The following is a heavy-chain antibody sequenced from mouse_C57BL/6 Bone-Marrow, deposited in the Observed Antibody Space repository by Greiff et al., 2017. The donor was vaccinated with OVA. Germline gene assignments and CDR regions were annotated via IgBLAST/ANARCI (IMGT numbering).Heavy chain of an antibody. J-gene: IGHJ4*01. CDR2: IHPSDSDT. CDR1: GYTFTSYW. Sequence: QVQLQQPGAELVKPGASVKLSCKASGYTFTSYWMHWVKQRPGQGLEWIGRIHPSDSDTNYNHKFKGKATLTVDISSSTAYMQLCSLTSADSAVYYCAIPRPPYYYGKDDWGQGTSVTVSS. V-gene: IGHV1-74*01. CDR3: AIPRPPYYYGKDD.